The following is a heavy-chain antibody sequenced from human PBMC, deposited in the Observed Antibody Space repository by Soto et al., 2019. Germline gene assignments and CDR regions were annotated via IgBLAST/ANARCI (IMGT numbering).Heavy chain of an antibody. V-gene: IGHV1-2*02. Sequence: GASVKVSCKASGYTFTGYYIHWVRQAPGQGLEWMGWIHLNSGGTNYAQTFQGRITMTRDMSVTTVFMEMTGLTSDDTAVYYCASPRELTYPYYYFFTLDVWGQGTTVTVSS. J-gene: IGHJ6*02. CDR3: ASPRELTYPYYYFFTLDV. CDR2: IHLNSGGT. CDR1: GYTFTGYY. D-gene: IGHD3-10*01.